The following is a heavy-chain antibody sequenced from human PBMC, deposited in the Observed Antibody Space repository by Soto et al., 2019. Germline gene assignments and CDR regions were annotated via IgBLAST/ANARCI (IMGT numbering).Heavy chain of an antibody. V-gene: IGHV3-30-3*01. Sequence: PGGSLRLSCAASGFTFSSYAMHWVRQAPGKGLEWVAVISYDGSNKYYADSVKGRFTISRDNSKNTLYLQMNSLRAEDTAVYYCARAYYDILTGYYKTYGAFDIWGQGTMVT. D-gene: IGHD3-9*01. CDR2: ISYDGSNK. CDR1: GFTFSSYA. J-gene: IGHJ3*02. CDR3: ARAYYDILTGYYKTYGAFDI.